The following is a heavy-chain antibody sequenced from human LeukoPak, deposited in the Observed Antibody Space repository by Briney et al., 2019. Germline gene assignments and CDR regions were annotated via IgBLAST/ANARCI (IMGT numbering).Heavy chain of an antibody. D-gene: IGHD5-24*01. J-gene: IGHJ5*02. CDR3: ARGGNRRDGYNSPPA. Sequence: SETLSLTCTVSGGSICSYYWSWIRQPPGKGLEWIGYIYYSGSTNYNPSLKSRVTISVDTSKNQFSLKLSSVTAADTAVYYCARGGNRRDGYNSPPAWGQGTLVTVSS. V-gene: IGHV4-59*01. CDR1: GGSICSYY. CDR2: IYYSGST.